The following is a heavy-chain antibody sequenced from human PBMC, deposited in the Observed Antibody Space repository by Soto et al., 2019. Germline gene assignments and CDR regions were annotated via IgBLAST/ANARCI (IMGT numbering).Heavy chain of an antibody. Sequence: SGPTLVNTTQTLTLTCNFSGFSLSSRKMGVGWIRQPPGKALEWLALIYWDDDKRYRPYLNNRLTITKDTSKNQVLLTMTNLDTVDTATYYCAQSGYYDLLSFDYWGQGTLVTVSS. CDR2: IYWDDDK. J-gene: IGHJ4*02. D-gene: IGHD3-3*01. CDR3: AQSGYYDLLSFDY. V-gene: IGHV2-5*02. CDR1: GFSLSSRKMG.